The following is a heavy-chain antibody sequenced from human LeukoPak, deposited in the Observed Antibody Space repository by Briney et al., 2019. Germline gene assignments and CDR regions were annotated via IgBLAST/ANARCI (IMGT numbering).Heavy chain of an antibody. CDR2: INRSGST. J-gene: IGHJ4*02. D-gene: IGHD2-21*01. CDR3: ARKGYFFPQIDY. Sequence: PETLSLTCAVYGGSFSGYYWSWIRQPPGKGLEWIGEINRSGSTNYNPSLKSRVTISVDTSKNQFSLKLSSVTAADTAVYYCARKGYFFPQIDYWGQGTLVTVSS. CDR1: GGSFSGYY. V-gene: IGHV4-34*01.